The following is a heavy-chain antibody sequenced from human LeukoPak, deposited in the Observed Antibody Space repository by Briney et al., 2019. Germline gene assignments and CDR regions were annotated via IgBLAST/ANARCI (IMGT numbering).Heavy chain of an antibody. CDR2: ISSSSSTI. Sequence: GGSVRLSCAASGFTFSSYEMNWVRQAPGKGLEWVSYISSSSSTIYYADSVKGRFTISRDNAKNSLYLQMNSLRAEDTAVYYCARDVQLELGIWDYWGQGTLVTVSS. CDR3: ARDVQLELGIWDY. V-gene: IGHV3-48*01. J-gene: IGHJ4*02. CDR1: GFTFSSYE. D-gene: IGHD1-7*01.